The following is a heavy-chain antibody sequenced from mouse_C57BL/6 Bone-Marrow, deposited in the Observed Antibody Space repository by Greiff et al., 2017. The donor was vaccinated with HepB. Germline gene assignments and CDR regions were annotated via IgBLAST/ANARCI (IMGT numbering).Heavy chain of an antibody. CDR3: ARRPQVWSAWFAY. CDR1: GYTFTSYW. Sequence: VQLQQSGAELVKPGASVKMSCKASGYTFTSYWITWVKQRPGQGLEWIGDIYPGSGSTNYNEKFKSKATLTVDTSSSTAYMQLSSLTSEDSAVYYCARRPQVWSAWFAYWGQGTLVTVSA. CDR2: IYPGSGST. V-gene: IGHV1-55*01. D-gene: IGHD6-2*01. J-gene: IGHJ3*01.